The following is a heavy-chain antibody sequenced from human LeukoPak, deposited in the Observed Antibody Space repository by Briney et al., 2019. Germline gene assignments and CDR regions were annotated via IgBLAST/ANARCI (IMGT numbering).Heavy chain of an antibody. CDR3: ATVPSTTYYYDSSGYYYEMGGAFDI. CDR1: GFNFSSYW. V-gene: IGHV3-66*02. J-gene: IGHJ3*02. CDR2: IYSGGST. Sequence: GGSLRLSCAASGFNFSSYWMHWVRQAPGKGPEWVSVIYSGGSTYYADSVKGRFTISRDNSKNTLYLQMNSLRAEDTAVYYCATVPSTTYYYDSSGYYYEMGGAFDIWGQGTMVTVSS. D-gene: IGHD3-22*01.